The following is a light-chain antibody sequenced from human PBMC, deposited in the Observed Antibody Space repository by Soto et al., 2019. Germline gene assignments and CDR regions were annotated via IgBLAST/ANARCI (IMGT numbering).Light chain of an antibody. V-gene: IGLV2-23*03. CDR2: EGS. CDR1: SSDVGSYNL. Sequence: QYALTQPAAVSGSPGQSITISCTGTSSDVGSYNLVSWYQQYPGKAPKLMIYEGSKRPSGVSNRFSGSKSGNTASLTVSGLQAEDEADYYCCSYAGSSTFVVFGGGTKLTVL. CDR3: CSYAGSSTFVV. J-gene: IGLJ2*01.